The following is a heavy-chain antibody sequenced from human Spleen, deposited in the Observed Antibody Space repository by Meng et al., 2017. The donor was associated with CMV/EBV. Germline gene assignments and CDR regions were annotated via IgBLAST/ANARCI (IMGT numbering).Heavy chain of an antibody. CDR2: IYYSGST. D-gene: IGHD3-10*01. J-gene: IGHJ6*02. CDR3: ASLRVRKYYYYGMDV. Sequence: GSLRLSCTVSGGSVSSGSYYWSWIRQPPGKGLEWIGYIYYSGSTNYNPSLKSRVTISVDTSKNQFSLKLSSVTAADTAVYYCASLRVRKYYYYGMDVWGQGTTVTVSS. CDR1: GGSVSSGSYY. V-gene: IGHV4-61*01.